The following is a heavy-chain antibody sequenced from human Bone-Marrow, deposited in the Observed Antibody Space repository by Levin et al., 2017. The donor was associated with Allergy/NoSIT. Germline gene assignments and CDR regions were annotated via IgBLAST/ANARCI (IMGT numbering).Heavy chain of an antibody. CDR1: GFTFSSYS. D-gene: IGHD6-19*01. Sequence: GESLKISCAASGFTFSSYSMNWVRQAPGKGLEWVSYISSSSSTIYYADSVKGRFTISRDNAKNSLYLQMNSLRAEDTAVYYCARAPARIAVAGGEDYWGQGTLVTVSS. V-gene: IGHV3-48*01. CDR2: ISSSSSTI. J-gene: IGHJ4*02. CDR3: ARAPARIAVAGGEDY.